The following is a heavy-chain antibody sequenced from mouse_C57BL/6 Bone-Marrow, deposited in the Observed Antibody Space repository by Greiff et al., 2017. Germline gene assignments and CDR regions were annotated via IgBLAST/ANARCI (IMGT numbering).Heavy chain of an antibody. CDR1: GYTFTSYW. Sequence: QVQLQHPGAELVKPGASVKMSCKASGYTFTSYWITWVKQRPGQGLEWIGDIYPGSGSTNYNEKFKSKATLTVDTSSSTAYMQLSSLTSEDSAVYYCARDDYVDWYFDVWGTGTTVTVSS. D-gene: IGHD2-4*01. CDR2: IYPGSGST. J-gene: IGHJ1*03. CDR3: ARDDYVDWYFDV. V-gene: IGHV1-55*01.